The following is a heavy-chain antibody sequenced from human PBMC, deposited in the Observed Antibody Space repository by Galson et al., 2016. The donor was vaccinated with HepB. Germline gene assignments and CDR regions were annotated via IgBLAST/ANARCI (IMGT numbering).Heavy chain of an antibody. Sequence: SETLSLTCTVSGGSVSSGNNYWSWIRQPPGKGLEWIGYIYYSGSTNYNPSPKSRVAISVDTSKNQFSLKLSSVTAADPAVYYCASITMLRGPGNWYFDLWGRGTLVTVSS. J-gene: IGHJ2*01. CDR2: IYYSGST. CDR3: ASITMLRGPGNWYFDL. CDR1: GGSVSSGNNY. V-gene: IGHV4-61*01. D-gene: IGHD3-10*01.